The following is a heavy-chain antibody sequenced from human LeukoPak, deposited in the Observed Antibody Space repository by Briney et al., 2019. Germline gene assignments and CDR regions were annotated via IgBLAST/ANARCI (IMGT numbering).Heavy chain of an antibody. CDR1: GYTFTSYD. J-gene: IGHJ6*02. V-gene: IGHV1-8*01. Sequence: GASVKVSCKASGYTFTSYDINWVRQATGQGLEWMGWMNPNSGNTGYAQKFQGRVTMTRNTSISTAYMELSSPRSEDTAVYYCARRRFLEWLPDFNYGMDVWGQGTTVTVSS. D-gene: IGHD3-3*01. CDR3: ARRRFLEWLPDFNYGMDV. CDR2: MNPNSGNT.